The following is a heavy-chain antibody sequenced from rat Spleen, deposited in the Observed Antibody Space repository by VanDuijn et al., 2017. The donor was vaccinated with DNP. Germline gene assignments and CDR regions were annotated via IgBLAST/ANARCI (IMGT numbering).Heavy chain of an antibody. CDR3: ARGENNYIYWYFDF. Sequence: EVQLVESGGGLVQPGRSLKLSCAASGFTFSDYYMAWVRQAPTKGLAWVASISYDGRDTYYRDSVKGRFTISRNNAKSTLYLQMDSLRSEDTATYYCARGENNYIYWYFDFWGPGTMVTVSS. CDR1: GFTFSDYY. D-gene: IGHD1-10*01. CDR2: ISYDGRDT. J-gene: IGHJ1*01. V-gene: IGHV5-7*01.